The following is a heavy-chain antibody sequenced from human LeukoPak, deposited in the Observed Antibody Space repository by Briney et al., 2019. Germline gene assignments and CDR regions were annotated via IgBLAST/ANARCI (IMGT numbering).Heavy chain of an antibody. Sequence: ASVKVSCKASGYTFTSYGISWVRQAPGQGLEWMGWISAYNGNTNYAQKFQGRVTMTEDTSTDTAYMELSSLRSEDTAVYYCATHYYDSSGYHEDWGQGTLVTVSS. V-gene: IGHV1-18*01. CDR3: ATHYYDSSGYHED. CDR1: GYTFTSYG. J-gene: IGHJ4*02. CDR2: ISAYNGNT. D-gene: IGHD3-22*01.